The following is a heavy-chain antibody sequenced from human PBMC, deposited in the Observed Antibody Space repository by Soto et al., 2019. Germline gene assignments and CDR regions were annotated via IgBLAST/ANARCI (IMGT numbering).Heavy chain of an antibody. V-gene: IGHV1-18*01. CDR3: ARMGDVPYYYSGMDV. J-gene: IGHJ6*02. CDR1: GYTFSTYG. CDR2: INGYNGNT. Sequence: QVQLVQSGAEVKKPGASVKVSCKASGYTFSTYGISWVRQAPGQGLEWMGWINGYNGNTNYEPKLQGRITMTTDTSTTTAYMELRSLRSDDTAVYYCARMGDVPYYYSGMDVWGQGTTVTVSS. D-gene: IGHD3-16*01.